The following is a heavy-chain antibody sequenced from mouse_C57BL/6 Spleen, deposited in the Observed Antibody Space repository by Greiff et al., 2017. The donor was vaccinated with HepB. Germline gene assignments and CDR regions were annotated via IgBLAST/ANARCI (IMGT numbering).Heavy chain of an antibody. V-gene: IGHV1-85*01. Sequence: VKLMESGPELVKPGASVKLSCKASGYTFTSYDINWVKQRPGQGLEWIGWIYPRDGSTKYNEKFKGKATLTVDTSSSTAYMELHSLTSEDSAVYFCAREGDYYGPYFDYWGQGTTLTVSS. J-gene: IGHJ2*01. CDR1: GYTFTSYD. CDR3: AREGDYYGPYFDY. D-gene: IGHD1-2*01. CDR2: IYPRDGST.